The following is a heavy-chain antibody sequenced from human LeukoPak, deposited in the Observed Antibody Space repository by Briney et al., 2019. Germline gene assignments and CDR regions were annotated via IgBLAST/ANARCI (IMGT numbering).Heavy chain of an antibody. CDR1: GFTFSTNA. CDR2: ISGSGAST. CDR3: AKSLWGQLLSDAFDI. V-gene: IGHV3-23*01. Sequence: QSGGSLRLSCLTSGFTFSTNAMSWVRQAPGKGLEWISGISGSGASTYYADSVKGRFTISRDNSKNTLYLQMNSLRAEDTAVYYCAKSLWGQLLSDAFDIWGQGTMVTVSS. D-gene: IGHD2-2*01. J-gene: IGHJ3*02.